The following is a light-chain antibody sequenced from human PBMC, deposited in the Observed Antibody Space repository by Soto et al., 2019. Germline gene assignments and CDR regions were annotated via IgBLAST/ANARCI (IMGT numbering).Light chain of an antibody. CDR3: QQYNNWPIT. CDR1: QSVSSSY. J-gene: IGKJ5*01. V-gene: IGKV3D-15*01. Sequence: VLAQSPGTLSLSPGERATLSCRASQSVSSSYLAWYQQKPGQAPRLLIYGASNRATGIPDRFSGSGSGTEFTLTISSLQSEDFAVYYCQQYNNWPITFGQGTRPAV. CDR2: GAS.